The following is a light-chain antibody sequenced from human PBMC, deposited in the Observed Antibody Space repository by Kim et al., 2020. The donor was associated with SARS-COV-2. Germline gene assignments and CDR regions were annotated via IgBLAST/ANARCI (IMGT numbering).Light chain of an antibody. CDR3: QQYGSLIT. J-gene: IGKJ5*01. Sequence: EIVLTQSPGTLSLSPGEGVTLSCRASRSVSSSYLAWYQQKPGQAPRLLIYAASSRATGIPDRFSGSGSGTDFTLTISRLEPEDFAVYYCQQYGSLITFGQGTRLEIK. V-gene: IGKV3-20*01. CDR1: RSVSSSY. CDR2: AAS.